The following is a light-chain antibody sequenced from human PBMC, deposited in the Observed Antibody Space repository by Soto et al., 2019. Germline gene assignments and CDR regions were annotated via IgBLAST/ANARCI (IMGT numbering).Light chain of an antibody. Sequence: NFMLTQPYSVSGSPGKTVTISCTRSSGNIVSNYVQWYQQRPGSSPTTVIFEDDDRPSGVPDRFSASLDTSTNSASLTISGLKPEDEADYYCQSYDADILIFGGGTKLTV. J-gene: IGLJ2*01. CDR2: EDD. V-gene: IGLV6-57*01. CDR1: SGNIVSNY. CDR3: QSYDADILI.